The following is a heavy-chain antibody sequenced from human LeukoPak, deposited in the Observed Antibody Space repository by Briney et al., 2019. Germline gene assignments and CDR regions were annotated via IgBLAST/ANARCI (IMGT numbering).Heavy chain of an antibody. Sequence: SETLSLTCTVSGGSISSYYWSWIRQPPGKGLEWIGYIYYSGSTNYNPSLKSRVTISVDTSKNQFSLKLSSVTAADTAVYYCARVAGWLWGGNYFDYWGQGTLVTVSS. CDR2: IYYSGST. J-gene: IGHJ4*02. V-gene: IGHV4-59*01. D-gene: IGHD3-22*01. CDR1: GGSISSYY. CDR3: ARVAGWLWGGNYFDY.